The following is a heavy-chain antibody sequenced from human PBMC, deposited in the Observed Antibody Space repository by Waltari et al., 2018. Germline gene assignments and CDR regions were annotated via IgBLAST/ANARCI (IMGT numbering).Heavy chain of an antibody. D-gene: IGHD3-16*01. V-gene: IGHV6-1*01. CDR3: ARDPPDGYTYFDY. CDR1: GDSVASKTAA. CDR2: TYYRSRWYN. Sequence: QVQLQQSGPVLVKPSQTLSLNCAIPGDSVASKTAAWNWIRQSPSRGLEWLGRTYYRSRWYNNYAVSVKSRITINQDTSKNQFSLQLSSVTPEDTAVYYCARDPPDGYTYFDYWGQGTLVTVSS. J-gene: IGHJ4*02.